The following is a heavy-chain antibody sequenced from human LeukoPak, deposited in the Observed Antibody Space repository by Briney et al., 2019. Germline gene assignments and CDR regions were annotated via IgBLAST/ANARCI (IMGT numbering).Heavy chain of an antibody. CDR3: ATEKHVDIVATGEAFDI. J-gene: IGHJ3*02. Sequence: SVKVSCKASGYTFTGYYIHWLRQAPGQSLEWLGWTNPNNGDTDYAQKFQGRVTMTRDTSISTAYMELSRLRSEDTDVYYCATEKHVDIVATGEAFDIWGQGTMVTVSS. D-gene: IGHD5-12*01. CDR1: GYTFTGYY. V-gene: IGHV1-2*02. CDR2: TNPNNGDT.